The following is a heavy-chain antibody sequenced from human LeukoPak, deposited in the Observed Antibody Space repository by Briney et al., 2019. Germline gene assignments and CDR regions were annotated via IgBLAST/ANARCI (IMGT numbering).Heavy chain of an antibody. D-gene: IGHD5-12*01. CDR3: AKGWLRSRNNYFDY. J-gene: IGHJ4*02. CDR1: GGSISSGSYY. Sequence: ETLSLTCTVSGGSISSGSYYWSWVRQAPGKGLEWVSAISGSGGSTYYADSVKGRFTISRDNSKNTLYLQMNSLRAEDTAVYYCAKGWLRSRNNYFDYWGQGTLVTVSS. CDR2: ISGSGGST. V-gene: IGHV3-23*01.